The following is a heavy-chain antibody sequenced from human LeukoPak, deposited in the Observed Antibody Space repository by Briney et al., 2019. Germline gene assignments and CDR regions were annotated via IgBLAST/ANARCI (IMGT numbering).Heavy chain of an antibody. Sequence: GESLKISCKGSGYSFSSYWIAWVRQMPGKGLEWMGIIYPGDPDIRYSPSFQGRVTISADKSISTAYLQWSSLQASDTAMYYCAKGTLDGPNYDILTLVNWGQGTLVTVSS. V-gene: IGHV5-51*01. CDR1: GYSFSSYW. CDR3: AKGTLDGPNYDILTLVN. CDR2: IYPGDPDI. D-gene: IGHD3-9*01. J-gene: IGHJ4*02.